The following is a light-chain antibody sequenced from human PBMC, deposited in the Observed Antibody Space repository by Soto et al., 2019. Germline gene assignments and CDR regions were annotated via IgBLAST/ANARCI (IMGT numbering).Light chain of an antibody. CDR3: SAYAGSIYV. CDR2: DVN. CDR1: SSDVGGNNH. Sequence: QSALTQPASMSGSPGQSITISCTGTSSDVGGNNHVSWYQQHPGKAPKLMIFDVNKRPSGVPDRFSGSKSGNTASLTVSGLQAEDEADYYCSAYAGSIYVFGSGTKLTVL. V-gene: IGLV2-8*01. J-gene: IGLJ1*01.